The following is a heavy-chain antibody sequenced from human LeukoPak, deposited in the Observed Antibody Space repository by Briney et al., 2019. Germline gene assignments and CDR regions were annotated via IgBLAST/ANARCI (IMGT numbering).Heavy chain of an antibody. J-gene: IGHJ5*02. Sequence: GGSLRLSCAAPGFTFSDHYMDWVRQAPGKGLEWVGRIRDKANSYTTEYAASVKGRFTISRDDSKNSLYLQMSSLKTEDTAVYYCTRGRSGTYRRFDPWGQGTLVTVSS. D-gene: IGHD1-26*01. V-gene: IGHV3-72*01. CDR3: TRGRSGTYRRFDP. CDR2: IRDKANSYTT. CDR1: GFTFSDHY.